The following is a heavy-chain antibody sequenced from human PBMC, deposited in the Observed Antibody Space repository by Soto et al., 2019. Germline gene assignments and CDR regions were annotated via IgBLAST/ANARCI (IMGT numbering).Heavy chain of an antibody. Sequence: QITLKESGPTLVKPTQPLTLTCTFSGFSLSTTAEGVGWVRQPPGKALEWLGLVYWNDGKRYSPSLKTRLAITKDASKNQVVLTMTNMDPADTATSYCGSWGYSNGWSDYWGQGTLVTVSS. CDR2: VYWNDGK. J-gene: IGHJ4*02. CDR3: GSWGYSNGWSDY. D-gene: IGHD6-19*01. CDR1: GFSLSTTAEG. V-gene: IGHV2-5*01.